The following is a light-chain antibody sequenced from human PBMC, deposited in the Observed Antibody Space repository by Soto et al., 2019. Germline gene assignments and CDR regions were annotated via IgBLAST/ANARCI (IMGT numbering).Light chain of an antibody. J-gene: IGKJ5*01. CDR2: GAS. CDR3: QQRSDWPPIT. CDR1: QSVSSN. V-gene: IGKV3-15*01. Sequence: EIERTKSPATLSVSPGERATLSCRASQSVSSNLAWYQQKPGQAPRLLIYGASTRATGVPARFSGSGSGTDFTLTISSLEPEDFAVYYCQQRSDWPPITFGQGTLLEI.